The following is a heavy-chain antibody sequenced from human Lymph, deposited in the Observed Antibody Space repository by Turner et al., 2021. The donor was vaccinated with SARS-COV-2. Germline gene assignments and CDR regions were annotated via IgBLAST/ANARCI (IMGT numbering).Heavy chain of an antibody. J-gene: IGHJ6*02. Sequence: QVRLVQSGAEVKKPGASVKVSCKASGYPFTSYYMHWVRQAPGQGLEWMGIINPSGGSTSYAQKFQGRVTMTRDTSTSTVYMELSSLRSEDTAVYYCARDPPIQIWVDYFYYGMDVWGQGTTVTVSS. CDR1: GYPFTSYY. D-gene: IGHD5-18*01. V-gene: IGHV1-46*01. CDR3: ARDPPIQIWVDYFYYGMDV. CDR2: INPSGGST.